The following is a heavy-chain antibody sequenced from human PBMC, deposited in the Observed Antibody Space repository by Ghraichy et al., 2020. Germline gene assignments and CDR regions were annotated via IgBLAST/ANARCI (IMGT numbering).Heavy chain of an antibody. V-gene: IGHV3-74*01. CDR2: INSDGSST. CDR1: GFTFSSYW. Sequence: ETLSLTCAASGFTFSSYWMHWVRQAPGKGLVWVSRINSDGSSTSYADSVKGRFTISRDNAKNTLYLQMNSLRAEDTAVYYCARDREGPSRGAFDIWGQGTMVTVSS. CDR3: ARDREGPSRGAFDI. J-gene: IGHJ3*02. D-gene: IGHD3-10*01.